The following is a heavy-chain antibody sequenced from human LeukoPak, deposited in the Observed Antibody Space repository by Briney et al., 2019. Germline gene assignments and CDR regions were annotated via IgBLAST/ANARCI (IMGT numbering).Heavy chain of an antibody. J-gene: IGHJ4*02. CDR3: ARGRSLGELSD. Sequence: GASVTVSCTASGGTFSSYAISWVRQAPGQGLEWMGGIIPIFGTANYAQKFQGRVTITADESTSTAYIELSSLRSEDTAVYYCARGRSLGELSDWGQGTLVTVSS. V-gene: IGHV1-69*01. CDR1: GGTFSSYA. D-gene: IGHD3-16*02. CDR2: IIPIFGTA.